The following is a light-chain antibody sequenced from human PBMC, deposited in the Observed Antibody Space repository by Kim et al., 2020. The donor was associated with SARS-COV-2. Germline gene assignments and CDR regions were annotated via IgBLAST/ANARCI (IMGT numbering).Light chain of an antibody. CDR1: QSREHSHGSTI. CDR2: TVS. V-gene: IGKV2-30*02. Sequence: ASNVGSARQSREHSHGSTIVSLLQQRQGQSPRRLIHTVSTRASGVQDRFSGSGSGTDFTLRISRVEAECVGVYYCLQGTYWWTFGPGTKVDIK. J-gene: IGKJ1*01. CDR3: LQGTYWWT.